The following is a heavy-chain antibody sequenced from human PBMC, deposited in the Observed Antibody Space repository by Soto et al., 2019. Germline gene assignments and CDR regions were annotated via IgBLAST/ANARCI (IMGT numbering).Heavy chain of an antibody. CDR2: IYYSGST. J-gene: IGHJ6*03. V-gene: IGHV4-39*01. D-gene: IGHD4-4*01. CDR3: ARGRGYYSNYYYYYYYMDV. CDR1: GGSISSSSYY. Sequence: PSETLSLTCTVSGGSISSSSYYWGWIRQTPGKGLEWIGSIYYSGSTYYNPSLKSRVTISVDTSKNQFSLKLSSVTAADTAVYYCARGRGYYSNYYYYYYYMDVWGKGTTVTVSS.